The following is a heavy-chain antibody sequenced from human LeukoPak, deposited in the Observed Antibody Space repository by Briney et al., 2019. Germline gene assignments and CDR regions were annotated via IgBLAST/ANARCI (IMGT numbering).Heavy chain of an antibody. J-gene: IGHJ4*02. V-gene: IGHV1-2*02. Sequence: GASVKVSCKASGYTFTSYGISWVRQAPGQGLEWMGWINPNSGGTNYAQKFQGRVTMTRDTSISTAYMELSRLRSDDTAVYYCARDTVEYYYDSSGYSFDYWGQGTLVTVSS. CDR2: INPNSGGT. CDR1: GYTFTSYG. CDR3: ARDTVEYYYDSSGYSFDY. D-gene: IGHD3-22*01.